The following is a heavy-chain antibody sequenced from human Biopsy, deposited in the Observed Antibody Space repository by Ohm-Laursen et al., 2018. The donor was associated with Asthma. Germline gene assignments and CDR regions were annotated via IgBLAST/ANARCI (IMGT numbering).Heavy chain of an antibody. CDR2: ISGNSGIT. J-gene: IGHJ4*02. CDR1: GFTFRAHA. D-gene: IGHD6-13*01. CDR3: AKDRSGTWYGFDY. V-gene: IGHV3-23*01. Sequence: SLRLSCAAFGFTFRAHAMGWVRQAPGKGLEWVSTISGNSGITYYADSVKGRFTISRDNSQNTLYLHMDSLSAEDTAVYYCAKDRSGTWYGFDYWGQGTLVTVSS.